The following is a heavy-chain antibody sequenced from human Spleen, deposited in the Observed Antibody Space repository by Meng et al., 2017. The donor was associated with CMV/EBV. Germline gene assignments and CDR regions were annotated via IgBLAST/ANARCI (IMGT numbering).Heavy chain of an antibody. D-gene: IGHD3-22*01. Sequence: SETLSLTCTVSGDSISGYYWNWIRQPPGKGLEWIGYIYYSGSTNYNPSLKSRVTVSAHTSKNQFSLKLRSVTAADTAVYYCAIGGRYDASARYYLDAYDIWGQGTVVTVSS. CDR1: GDSISGYY. CDR2: IYYSGST. J-gene: IGHJ3*02. V-gene: IGHV4-59*01. CDR3: AIGGRYDASARYYLDAYDI.